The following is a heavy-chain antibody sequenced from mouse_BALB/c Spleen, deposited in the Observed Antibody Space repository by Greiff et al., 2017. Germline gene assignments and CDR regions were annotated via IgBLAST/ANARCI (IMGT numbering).Heavy chain of an antibody. CDR2: IYPGSGST. CDR3: ARDYYGVAGYFDV. J-gene: IGHJ1*01. Sequence: QVQLQQPGAELVKPGTSVKLSCKASGYNFTSYWINWVKLRPGQGLEWIGDIYPGSGSTNYNEKFKSKATLTVDTSSSTAYMQLSSLASEDSALYYCARDYYGVAGYFDVWGAGTTGTVSS. V-gene: IGHV1-55*01. D-gene: IGHD1-1*01. CDR1: GYNFTSYW.